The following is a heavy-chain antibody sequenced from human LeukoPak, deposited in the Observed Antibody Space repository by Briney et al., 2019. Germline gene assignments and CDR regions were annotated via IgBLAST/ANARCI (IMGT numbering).Heavy chain of an antibody. CDR1: RFTFKSYG. Sequence: GGSLRLSCAASRFTFKSYGMHWLRQAPGKGLEGVAVIWYDGSNKSYADSLKGRFTISTDNSKNTLYLQMNSLRAEDTAVYYCVRDRENSYFEYWGQGTPVTVSS. V-gene: IGHV3-33*01. CDR2: IWYDGSNK. CDR3: VRDRENSYFEY. D-gene: IGHD4-23*01. J-gene: IGHJ4*02.